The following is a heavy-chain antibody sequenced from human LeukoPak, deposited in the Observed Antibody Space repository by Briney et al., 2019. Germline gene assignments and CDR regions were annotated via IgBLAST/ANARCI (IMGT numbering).Heavy chain of an antibody. CDR1: GFTFSGYS. D-gene: IGHD6-13*01. CDR2: ISSSISTI. CDR3: ARDLPKAADKGMDV. Sequence: PGGSLRLSCAASGFTFSGYSLNWVRQAPGKGLEWVSYISSSISTIYYPDSVKGRFTISRDNAKNSLYLQMNSLRAEDTAVYYCARDLPKAADKGMDVWGQGTTVTVSS. J-gene: IGHJ6*02. V-gene: IGHV3-48*04.